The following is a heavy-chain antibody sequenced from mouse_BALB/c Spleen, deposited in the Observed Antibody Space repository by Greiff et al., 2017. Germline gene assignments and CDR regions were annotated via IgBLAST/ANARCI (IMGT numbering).Heavy chain of an antibody. V-gene: IGHV5-12-2*01. CDR2: ISNGGGST. J-gene: IGHJ2*01. CDR3: ARGDGYYDY. D-gene: IGHD2-3*01. Sequence: EVKVVESGGGLVQPGGSLKLSCAASGFTFSSYTMSWVRQTPEKRLEWVAYISNGGGSTYYPDTVKGRFTISRDNAKNTLYLQMSSLKSEDTAMYYCARGDGYYDYWGQGTTLTVSS. CDR1: GFTFSSYT.